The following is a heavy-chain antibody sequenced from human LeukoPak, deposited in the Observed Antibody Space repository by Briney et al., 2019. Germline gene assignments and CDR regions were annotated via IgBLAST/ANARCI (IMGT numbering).Heavy chain of an antibody. J-gene: IGHJ4*02. V-gene: IGHV4-38-2*02. CDR1: GYSISSGYY. CDR3: ARGRYCSSTSCYGGAFDY. Sequence: PSETLSLTCSVSGYSISSGYYWSWIRQPPGKGLEWIGEINHSGGTNYNPSLKSRVTISVDTSKNQFSLKLSSVTAADTAVYYCARGRYCSSTSCYGGAFDYWGQGTLVTVSS. CDR2: INHSGGT. D-gene: IGHD2-2*01.